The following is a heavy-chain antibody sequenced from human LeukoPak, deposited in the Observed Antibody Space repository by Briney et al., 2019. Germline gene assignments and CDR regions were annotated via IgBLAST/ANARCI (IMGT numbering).Heavy chain of an antibody. CDR2: ISYEGSIK. V-gene: IGHV3-30*02. Sequence: GGSLRLSCAASGFPFSSHGMHWVRQAPGKGLEWVSYISYEGSIKQYADSVKGRFTISRDNSKNTLYLEMNSMRVEDTAVYHCTNKGYYASGSYAFDIWGQGTMVTVSS. D-gene: IGHD3-10*01. CDR1: GFPFSSHG. CDR3: TNKGYYASGSYAFDI. J-gene: IGHJ3*02.